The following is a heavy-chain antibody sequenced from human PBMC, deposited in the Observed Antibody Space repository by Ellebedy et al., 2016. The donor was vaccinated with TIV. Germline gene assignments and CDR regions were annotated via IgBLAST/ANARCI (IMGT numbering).Heavy chain of an antibody. V-gene: IGHV3-23*01. CDR3: AKDLLDIVTGYYRAPGFDY. J-gene: IGHJ4*02. CDR2: ISGSGVST. Sequence: GESLKISXAASGFTFSSYAMSWVRQAPGKGLEWVSAISGSGVSTDYADSVKGRFTISRDNAKNTLYLQMNSLRAEDTAVYYCAKDLLDIVTGYYRAPGFDYWGQGTLVTVSS. CDR1: GFTFSSYA. D-gene: IGHD3-9*01.